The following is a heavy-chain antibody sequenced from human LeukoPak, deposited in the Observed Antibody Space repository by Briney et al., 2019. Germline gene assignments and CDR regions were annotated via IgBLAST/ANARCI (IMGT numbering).Heavy chain of an antibody. CDR1: GFTFSSYS. Sequence: GGSLRLFCAASGFTFSSYSMNWVRQAPGKGLEWVSSISSSSYIYYADSVKGRFTISRDNAKNSLYLQMNSLRAEDTAVYYCARVVGEMTTVTHDAFDIWGQGTMVTVSS. D-gene: IGHD4-17*01. CDR3: ARVVGEMTTVTHDAFDI. J-gene: IGHJ3*02. V-gene: IGHV3-21*01. CDR2: ISSSSYI.